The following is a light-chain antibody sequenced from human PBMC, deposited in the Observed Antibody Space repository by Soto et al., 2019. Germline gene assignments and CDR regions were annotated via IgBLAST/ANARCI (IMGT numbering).Light chain of an antibody. Sequence: QSVMTQPPSVSGAPGERVTISCTGSSSDIGAGYRVRWYQQVPGTAPKLLIYDNTNRPSGVPARFSGSKSGTSASLAISGLHAEDEADFYCQSFDKYLSAVVFGGGTKLTVL. CDR2: DNT. CDR1: SSDIGAGYR. J-gene: IGLJ2*01. CDR3: QSFDKYLSAVV. V-gene: IGLV1-40*01.